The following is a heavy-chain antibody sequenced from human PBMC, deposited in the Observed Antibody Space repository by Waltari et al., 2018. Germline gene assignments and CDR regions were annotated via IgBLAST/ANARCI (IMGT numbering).Heavy chain of an antibody. CDR1: GFTFSSYG. CDR3: AKTTGRSQWLSVIDY. CDR2: ISYDGSNK. J-gene: IGHJ4*02. V-gene: IGHV3-30*18. Sequence: QVQLVESGGGVVQPGRSLRLSCAASGFTFSSYGMHWVRQAPGKGLEWVAVISYDGSNKYYADSVKGRFTISRDNSKNTLYLQMNSLRAEDTAVYYCAKTTGRSQWLSVIDYWGQGTLVTVSS. D-gene: IGHD6-19*01.